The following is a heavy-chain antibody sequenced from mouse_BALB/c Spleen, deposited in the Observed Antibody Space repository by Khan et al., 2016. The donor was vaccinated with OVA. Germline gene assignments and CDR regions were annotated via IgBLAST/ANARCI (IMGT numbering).Heavy chain of an antibody. J-gene: IGHJ3*01. CDR2: ISSGGST. V-gene: IGHV5-6-5*01. CDR3: ARDYWFVY. Sequence: EVQLVESGGGLVKPGGSLKVSCAASGFTFSNYAMSWVRQTPEKRLEWVASISSGGSTYYPDSVKGRFSISRDNARNILYLQMSSLRSEDTAMYYCARDYWFVYWGQGTLVTVDA. CDR1: GFTFSNYA.